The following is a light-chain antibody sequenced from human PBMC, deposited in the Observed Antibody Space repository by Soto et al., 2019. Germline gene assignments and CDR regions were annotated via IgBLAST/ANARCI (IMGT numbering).Light chain of an antibody. J-gene: IGKJ2*01. V-gene: IGKV3-20*01. CDR3: QQYGSF. CDR1: QSVSSSY. Sequence: EIVLTQSPGTLSLCPGERATLSCRASQSVSSSYLAWYQQKPGQAPRLLIYGASSRATGIPDRFSGSGSGTDFTLTISRLEPEDFAVYYCQQYGSFFGQGTKLEIK. CDR2: GAS.